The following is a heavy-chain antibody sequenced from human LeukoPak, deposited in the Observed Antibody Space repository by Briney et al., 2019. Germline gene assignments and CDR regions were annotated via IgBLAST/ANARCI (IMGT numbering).Heavy chain of an antibody. Sequence: PSETLSLTCTVSGGSISSSSYYWGWIRQPPGKGLEWIGSIYYSGSTYYNPSLKSRVTISVDTSKNQFSLKLSSVTAADTAVYYCARDYDFWSVYYMDVWGKGTTVTVSS. CDR3: ARDYDFWSVYYMDV. J-gene: IGHJ6*03. D-gene: IGHD3-3*01. CDR2: IYYSGST. V-gene: IGHV4-39*07. CDR1: GGSISSSSYY.